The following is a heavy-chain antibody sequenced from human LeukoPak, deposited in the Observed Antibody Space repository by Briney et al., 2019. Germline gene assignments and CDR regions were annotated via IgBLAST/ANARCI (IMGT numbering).Heavy chain of an antibody. CDR2: IYRSRST. CDR3: ARDSKSYYYDSSGYYFQH. D-gene: IGHD3-22*01. V-gene: IGHV4-4*02. Sequence: PGGSLRLSCAASGFTVSSYCMSWVRQAPGKGLEWIWEIYRSRSTNYNPSLKGRVTISVDKSKNQFSLKLSSVTAADTAVYYCARDSKSYYYDSSGYYFQHWGQGTLVTVSS. CDR1: GFTVSSYC. J-gene: IGHJ1*01.